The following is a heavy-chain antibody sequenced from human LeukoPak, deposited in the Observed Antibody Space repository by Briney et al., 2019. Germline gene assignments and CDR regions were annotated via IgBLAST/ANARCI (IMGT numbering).Heavy chain of an antibody. V-gene: IGHV1-8*01. CDR3: ATLPTGSAGESYYMDV. Sequence: ASVKVSCKASGYTFTSYDINWVRQATGQGLEWMGWMNPNSGNSGYAQKFQGRVTMTRNTSISTAYMELSSLRSEDTAVHYCATLPTGSAGESYYMDVWRKGTTVTVSS. CDR2: MNPNSGNS. CDR1: GYTFTSYD. J-gene: IGHJ6*03. D-gene: IGHD3-10*01.